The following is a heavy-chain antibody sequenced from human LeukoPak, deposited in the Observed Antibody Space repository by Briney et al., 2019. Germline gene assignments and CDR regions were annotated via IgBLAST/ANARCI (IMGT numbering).Heavy chain of an antibody. J-gene: IGHJ3*02. V-gene: IGHV4-61*02. CDR1: GGSISSGSHY. Sequence: PSETLSLTCTVSGGSISSGSHYWSWIRQPAGKGLEWIGRIYTSGSTNYNPSLKSRVTISVDTSKNQFSLKLSSVTAADTAVYYCARTGDSSGYDDAFDIWGQGTMVTVSS. CDR2: IYTSGST. CDR3: ARTGDSSGYDDAFDI. D-gene: IGHD3-22*01.